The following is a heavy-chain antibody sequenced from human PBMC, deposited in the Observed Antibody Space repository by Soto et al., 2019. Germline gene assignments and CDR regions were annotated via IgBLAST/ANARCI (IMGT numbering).Heavy chain of an antibody. CDR1: GYTFTSYG. CDR2: INPGNGNT. Sequence: ASVKVSCKASGYTFTSYGINWVRQAPGRGLEWMGWINPGNGNTKYSQQFQGRVIIDRDTSASTAYMELSSLRSEDTAVYYCARGGYFDSSNYLAFWGLGTLVTVSS. V-gene: IGHV1-3*01. J-gene: IGHJ4*02. D-gene: IGHD3-22*01. CDR3: ARGGYFDSSNYLAF.